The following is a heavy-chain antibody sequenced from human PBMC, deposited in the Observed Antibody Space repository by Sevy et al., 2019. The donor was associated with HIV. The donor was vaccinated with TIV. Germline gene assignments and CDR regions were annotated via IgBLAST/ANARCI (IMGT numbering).Heavy chain of an antibody. CDR2: MNEDGSVT. D-gene: IGHD3-16*01. Sequence: QQSQTLSLTCAGSRFSITSYWMHWVRQAPGKGLVWVSRMNEDGSVTNHADSVRGRFIISRDIAKNTLYLQMNSLSVDDTAVYYCVKDFGGPTDYWGQGNVVTVSS. CDR3: VKDFGGPTDY. CDR1: RFSITSYW. J-gene: IGHJ4*02. V-gene: IGHV3-74*01.